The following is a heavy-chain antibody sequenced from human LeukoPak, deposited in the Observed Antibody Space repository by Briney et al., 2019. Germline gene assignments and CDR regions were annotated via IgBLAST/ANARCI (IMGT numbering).Heavy chain of an antibody. CDR3: AHKGRGSGSYNM. V-gene: IGHV2-5*01. D-gene: IGHD3-10*01. J-gene: IGHJ4*02. CDR1: GFSLTTTGVG. CDR2: SYWNNDE. Sequence: ESGPTLVNPTQTLTLTCTFSGFSLTTTGVGVGWIRQPPGKALEWLAVSYWNNDESYSPSLKSRLTITKDTSKNQVVLKMTNMDPVDTATYYCAHKGRGSGSYNMWGQGTLVTVSS.